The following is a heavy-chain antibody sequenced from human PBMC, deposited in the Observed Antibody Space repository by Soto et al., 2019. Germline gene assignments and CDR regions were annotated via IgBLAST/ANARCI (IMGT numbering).Heavy chain of an antibody. CDR1: GGSISSSNW. Sequence: SETLSLTCAVSGGSISSSNWWSWVRPPPGKGLEWIGYVYNSGSTNYNPSLKSRVTISEDTSKSQFSLKVNSMTAADTAVYYCARYRREAVAGYTLDNWGQGILVTVSS. CDR2: VYNSGST. J-gene: IGHJ4*02. D-gene: IGHD6-13*01. CDR3: ARYRREAVAGYTLDN. V-gene: IGHV4-4*02.